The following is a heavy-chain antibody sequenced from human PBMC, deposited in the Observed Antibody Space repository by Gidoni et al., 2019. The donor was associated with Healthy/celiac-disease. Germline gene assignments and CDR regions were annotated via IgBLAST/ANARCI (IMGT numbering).Heavy chain of an antibody. D-gene: IGHD3-10*01. CDR2: IRSKAYGGTT. CDR3: TRMGDYYGSGSTVY. J-gene: IGHJ4*02. Sequence: EVQLVESGGGLVQPGRSLRLSCTASGFTFGDYAMSWVRQAPGKGLEWVGFIRSKAYGGTTEYAASVKGRFTISRDDSKSIAYLQMNSLKTEDTAVYYCTRMGDYYGSGSTVYWGQGTLVTVSS. CDR1: GFTFGDYA. V-gene: IGHV3-49*04.